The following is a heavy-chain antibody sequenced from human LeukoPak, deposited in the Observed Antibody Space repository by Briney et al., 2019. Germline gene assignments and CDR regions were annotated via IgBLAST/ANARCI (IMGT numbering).Heavy chain of an antibody. CDR3: ARGLAGPPIYCSSTSCYKDYYGMDV. CDR2: MNPNSGNT. Sequence: GASVKVSCKASGYTFTSYDINWMRQATGQGLEWMGWMNPNSGNTGYAQKFQGRVTMTRNTSISTAYMELSSLRSEDTAVYYCARGLAGPPIYCSSTSCYKDYYGMDVWGQGTTVTVSS. V-gene: IGHV1-8*01. J-gene: IGHJ6*02. D-gene: IGHD2-2*02. CDR1: GYTFTSYD.